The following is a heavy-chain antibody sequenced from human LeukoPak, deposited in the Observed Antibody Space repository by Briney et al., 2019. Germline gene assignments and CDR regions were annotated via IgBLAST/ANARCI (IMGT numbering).Heavy chain of an antibody. Sequence: ASVKVSCKAAGYSFTTFYINWVRQAPGQGPESMGGLNPDTGNTGFAQKFQGRVTITQNSSVTTVYMELSSLTSEDTAVYYCARRGLVAGIYDLVYGFDIWGQGTMVTVSS. CDR1: GYSFTTFY. D-gene: IGHD3/OR15-3a*01. J-gene: IGHJ3*02. CDR3: ARRGLVAGIYDLVYGFDI. V-gene: IGHV1-8*03. CDR2: LNPDTGNT.